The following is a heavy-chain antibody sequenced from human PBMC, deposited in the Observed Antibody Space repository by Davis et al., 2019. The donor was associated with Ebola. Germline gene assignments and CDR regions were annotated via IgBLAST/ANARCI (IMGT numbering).Heavy chain of an antibody. CDR1: GFTFSSYG. Sequence: GESLKISCAASGFTFSSYGMHWVRQAPGKGLEWVAVISYDGSNKYYADSVKGRFTISRDNSKNTLYLQMNSLRAEDTAVYYCAREPWFDPWGQGTLVTVSS. CDR2: ISYDGSNK. CDR3: AREPWFDP. V-gene: IGHV3-30*19. J-gene: IGHJ5*02.